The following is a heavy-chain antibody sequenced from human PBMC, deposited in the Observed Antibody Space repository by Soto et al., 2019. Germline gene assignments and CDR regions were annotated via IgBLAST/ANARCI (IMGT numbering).Heavy chain of an antibody. Sequence: QVQLVQSGAEVKKPGASVKVSCKASGYTFTSYGISWVRQAPGQGLEWMGWINAYNGNTNYAPKLQGRVTMTTETSTSTADMELRSMRSDDTAVFYCARDPVAGTYFDYWGQGTLVTVSS. CDR2: INAYNGNT. V-gene: IGHV1-18*01. D-gene: IGHD6-19*01. CDR1: GYTFTSYG. J-gene: IGHJ4*02. CDR3: ARDPVAGTYFDY.